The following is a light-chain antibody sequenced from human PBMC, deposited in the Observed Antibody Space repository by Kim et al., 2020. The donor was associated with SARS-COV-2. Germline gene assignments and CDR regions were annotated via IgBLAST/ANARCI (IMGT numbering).Light chain of an antibody. CDR2: VAS. CDR1: QSVSTY. J-gene: IGKJ4*01. Sequence: EIVLTQSPATLSLSPGEGATLSCRASQSVSTYLAWYQQKPGQAPRLLIYVASNRATGIPARFSGSGSGTDFTLTINSLQPEDFALYYCQQRSGWLLTFGGGTKVDIK. CDR3: QQRSGWLLT. V-gene: IGKV3-11*01.